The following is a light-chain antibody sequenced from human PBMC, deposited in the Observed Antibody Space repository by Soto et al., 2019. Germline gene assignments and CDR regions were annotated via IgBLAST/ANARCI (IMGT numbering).Light chain of an antibody. CDR3: QQYHTASQWT. CDR2: RAS. V-gene: IGKV1-5*03. CDR1: QSVGAS. J-gene: IGKJ1*01. Sequence: DIQLTQSPSTLSASVGDRVTITCRASQSVGASLAWYQQRPGIAPKLLIYRASNLAGGVPSRFSGVGSGTEFSLIITGLQPDDFATYYCQQYHTASQWTFGQGTK.